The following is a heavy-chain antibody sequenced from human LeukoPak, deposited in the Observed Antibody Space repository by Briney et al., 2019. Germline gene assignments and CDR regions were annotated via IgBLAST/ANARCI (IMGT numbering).Heavy chain of an antibody. Sequence: PSETLSLTCTVSGGSISSGDYYWSWIRQPPGKGLEWIGYIYYSGSTYYNPSLKSRVTISVDTSKNQFSLKLSSVTAADTAVYYCARVTTMIVVADNWFDPWGQGTLVTVSS. J-gene: IGHJ5*02. CDR1: GGSISSGDYY. D-gene: IGHD3-22*01. CDR3: ARVTTMIVVADNWFDP. CDR2: IYYSGST. V-gene: IGHV4-30-4*01.